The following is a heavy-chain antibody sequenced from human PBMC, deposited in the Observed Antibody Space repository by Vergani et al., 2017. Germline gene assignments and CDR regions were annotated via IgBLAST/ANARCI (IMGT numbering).Heavy chain of an antibody. CDR3: AKGEPTYYYDSSGSSNWFDP. Sequence: EVQLLESGGGLVQPGGSPRLSCAASGFTFSSYAMSWVRQAPEKGLEWVSTISGSGGSTYYADSVKGRFTISRDNFKNTLYLQMNSLRAEDTAVYYCAKGEPTYYYDSSGSSNWFDPWGQGTLVTVSS. CDR2: ISGSGGST. CDR1: GFTFSSYA. J-gene: IGHJ5*02. D-gene: IGHD3-22*01. V-gene: IGHV3-23*01.